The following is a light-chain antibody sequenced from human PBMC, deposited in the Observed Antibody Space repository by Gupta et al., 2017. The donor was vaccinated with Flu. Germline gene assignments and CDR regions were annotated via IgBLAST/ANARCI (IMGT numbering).Light chain of an antibody. V-gene: IGLV2-11*01. CDR2: DVN. J-gene: IGLJ3*02. Sequence: QSALTQPRSVSGSPGQSVTISCTGGSSDIGSFYYVSWYQQHPGKAPKVVISDVNKRPSGVPDRFTGSKSDNTASLTISGLQAEDEADYYCCSYAGSFAWVFGGGTKLTVL. CDR1: SSDIGSFYY. CDR3: CSYAGSFAWV.